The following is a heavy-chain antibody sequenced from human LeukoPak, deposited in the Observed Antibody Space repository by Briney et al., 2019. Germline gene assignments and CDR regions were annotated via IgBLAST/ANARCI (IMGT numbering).Heavy chain of an antibody. D-gene: IGHD2-2*01. CDR2: TYYRSKCYN. V-gene: IGHV6-1*01. J-gene: IGHJ2*01. CDR3: ARTRGYLDL. Sequence: SQTLSLTCAISGDSVSSNSAAWNWISQSPSRGLEWLGRTYYRSKCYNEYAVSVKSRITINPHTSKNHFSLQLNSVTPEDQAVYYRARTRGYLDLWGRGTLVTVSS. CDR1: GDSVSSNSAA.